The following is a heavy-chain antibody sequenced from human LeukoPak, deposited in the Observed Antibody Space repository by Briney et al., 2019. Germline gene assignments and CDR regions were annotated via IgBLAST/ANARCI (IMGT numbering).Heavy chain of an antibody. J-gene: IGHJ6*02. D-gene: IGHD3-10*01. CDR3: ARDPLWWSGEFSYYYYGMDV. V-gene: IGHV3-7*01. Sequence: GGSLRLSCAASGFTFSSYWMSWVRQAPGKGLEWVANIKQDGSEKYYVDSVKGRFTISRDNAKNSLYLQMNSLRAEDTAVYYCARDPLWWSGEFSYYYYGMDVWGQGTTVTVSS. CDR2: IKQDGSEK. CDR1: GFTFSSYW.